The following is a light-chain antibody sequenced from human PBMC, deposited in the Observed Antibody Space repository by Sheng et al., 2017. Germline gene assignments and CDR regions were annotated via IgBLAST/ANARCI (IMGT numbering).Light chain of an antibody. CDR3: HQFHSYPLT. V-gene: IGKV1-9*01. J-gene: IGKJ4*01. Sequence: DIQLTQSPSFLSASVGDRVTITCRASQDIGTYLAWYHQEPGKAPNAPSLCCIHFVKVGSRSRFSGSGSGTDFILTISSLQPEDFATYFCHQFHSYPLTFGGGTKVEIK. CDR2: CI. CDR1: QDIGTY.